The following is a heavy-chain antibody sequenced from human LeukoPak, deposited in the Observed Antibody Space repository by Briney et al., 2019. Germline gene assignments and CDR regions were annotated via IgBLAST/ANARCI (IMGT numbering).Heavy chain of an antibody. V-gene: IGHV3-15*01. J-gene: IGHJ4*02. CDR2: IKSKTDGGTT. CDR1: GFTFSNAW. D-gene: IGHD1-7*01. CDR3: TYNWNYGYFDY. Sequence: GGSLRLSCAASGFTFSNAWMNWVRQAPGKGLEWVGRIKSKTDGGTTDYAAPVKGIFTISRDDSKNTLYLQMNSLKTEDTAVYYCTYNWNYGYFDYWGQGTLVTVSS.